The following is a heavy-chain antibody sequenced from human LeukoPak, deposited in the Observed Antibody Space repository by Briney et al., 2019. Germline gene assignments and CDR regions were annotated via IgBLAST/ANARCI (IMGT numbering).Heavy chain of an antibody. D-gene: IGHD3-10*01. CDR1: GFTFSRYG. J-gene: IGHJ5*02. CDR3: SKDLTSDFGGDLDP. CDR2: IRYDGSDK. Sequence: GGSLRLSCTPSGFTFSRYGMHWVRQAPGKGLEWVAFIRYDGSDKHYADSVKGRFTISRDNSKSTVYLQMNSLRVEDAAVYYCSKDLTSDFGGDLDPWGQGTLVTVSS. V-gene: IGHV3-30*02.